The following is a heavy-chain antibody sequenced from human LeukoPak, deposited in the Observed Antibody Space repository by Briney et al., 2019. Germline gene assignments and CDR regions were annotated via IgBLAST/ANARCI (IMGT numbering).Heavy chain of an antibody. CDR2: INPNSGGR. CDR1: GYTFTDYY. CDR3: ARRAVYYYYGMDV. J-gene: IGHJ6*02. D-gene: IGHD6-25*01. V-gene: IGHV1-2*02. Sequence: ASVKVSCKASGYTFTDYYMHWVRQAPGQGLEWMGWINPNSGGRNYAQKFQGRVTMTRDTSISTAYMEVSRLKSDDTAVYYCARRAVYYYYGMDVWGQGSTVTVSS.